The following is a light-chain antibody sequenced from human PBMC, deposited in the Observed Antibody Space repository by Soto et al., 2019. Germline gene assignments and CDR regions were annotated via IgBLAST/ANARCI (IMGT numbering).Light chain of an antibody. CDR2: DAS. Sequence: EIVLTQSPATLSLSPGERAALSCRASQSVSSYLAWYQQKPGQAPRLLIYDASKRAPGIPARFTGSGSGTDFTLTISSLEPEDFAVSCCQQRSNWPSTFGGGTKVEI. J-gene: IGKJ4*01. CDR3: QQRSNWPST. V-gene: IGKV3-11*01. CDR1: QSVSSY.